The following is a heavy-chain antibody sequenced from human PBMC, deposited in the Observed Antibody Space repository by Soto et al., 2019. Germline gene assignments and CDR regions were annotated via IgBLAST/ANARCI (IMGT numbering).Heavy chain of an antibody. D-gene: IGHD2-15*01. V-gene: IGHV3-30-3*01. CDR3: ARGDREDIAVVVGARPGEYGVDV. J-gene: IGHJ6*02. CDR2: ISYDGSNK. Sequence: QVQLVESGGGVXXPGRSXXLSCAASGFXXXXXAMHXXXQAPGKGLECVAVISYDGSNKFYRDSVKGRFTISRDNSKNTLYLQINSLRYEDTAVYYCARGDREDIAVVVGARPGEYGVDVWGQGTTVTVSS. CDR1: GFXXXXXA.